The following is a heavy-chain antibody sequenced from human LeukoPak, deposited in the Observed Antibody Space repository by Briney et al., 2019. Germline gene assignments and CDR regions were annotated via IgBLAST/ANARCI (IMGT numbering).Heavy chain of an antibody. CDR2: ISSSSNYI. J-gene: IGHJ6*04. CDR3: AELGITMIGGV. V-gene: IGHV3-21*01. CDR1: GFTFSSYS. Sequence: TGGSLRLSCAASGFTFSSYSMNWVRQAPGKGLEWVSSISSSSNYIYYADSVKGRFTISRDNAKNSLYLQMNSLRAEDTAVYYCAELGITMIGGVWGKGTTVTISS. D-gene: IGHD3-10*02.